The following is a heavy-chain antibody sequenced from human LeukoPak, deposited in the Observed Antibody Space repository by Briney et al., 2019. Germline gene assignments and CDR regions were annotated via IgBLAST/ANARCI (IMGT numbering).Heavy chain of an antibody. D-gene: IGHD6-19*01. CDR2: INPNSGGT. J-gene: IGHJ5*02. Sequence: GESLKISCKASGYTFTGYYMHWVRQAPGRGLEWMGRINPNSGGTNYAQKFQGRVTMTRDTSISTAYMELSRLRSDDTAVYYCARPIAVAGTTWFDPWGQGTLVTVSS. CDR3: ARPIAVAGTTWFDP. V-gene: IGHV1-2*06. CDR1: GYTFTGYY.